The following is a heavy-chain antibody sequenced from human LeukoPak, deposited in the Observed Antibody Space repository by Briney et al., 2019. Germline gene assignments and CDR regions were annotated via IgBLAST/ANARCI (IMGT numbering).Heavy chain of an antibody. CDR2: VRYNGNDK. Sequence: GGSLRLSCVASGFIFSNYGTHWVRQAPGKGLEWVAFVRYNGNDKYYTDSVKGRFTISKDTSKNTVYLQMNNLRPEDTAVYYCARDNALFDYWGQRILVTVSS. J-gene: IGHJ4*02. V-gene: IGHV3-30*02. CDR3: ARDNALFDY. CDR1: GFIFSNYG.